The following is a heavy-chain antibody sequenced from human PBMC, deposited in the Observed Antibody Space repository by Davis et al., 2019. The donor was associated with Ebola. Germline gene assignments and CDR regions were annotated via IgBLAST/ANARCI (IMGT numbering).Heavy chain of an antibody. CDR1: GYSFTSYW. Sequence: GESLKISCKGSGYSFTSYWIGWVRQIPGKGLEWMGIIYPGDSDTRYSPSFQGQVTISADRSISTAYLQWRSLKASDTAMYYCARQTTVTTDFDYWGQGTLVTVSS. CDR2: IYPGDSDT. CDR3: ARQTTVTTDFDY. J-gene: IGHJ4*02. V-gene: IGHV5-51*01. D-gene: IGHD4-17*01.